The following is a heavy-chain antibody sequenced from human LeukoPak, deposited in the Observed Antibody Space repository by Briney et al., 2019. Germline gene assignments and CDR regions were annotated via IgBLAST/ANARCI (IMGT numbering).Heavy chain of an antibody. V-gene: IGHV4-59*11. CDR3: ARDVVGRYTFDY. CDR2: IYYSGIT. J-gene: IGHJ4*02. Sequence: SETLSLTCTVSGGSISSHFWSWIRQPPGKGLEWIGYIYYSGITNYNPSLKSRVTISVDTSKNQFSLKLSSVTAADTAVYYCARDVVGRYTFDYWGQGILVTVSS. D-gene: IGHD1-26*01. CDR1: GGSISSHF.